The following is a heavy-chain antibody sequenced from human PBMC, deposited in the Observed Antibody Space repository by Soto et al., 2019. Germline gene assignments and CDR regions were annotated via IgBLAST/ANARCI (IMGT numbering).Heavy chain of an antibody. Sequence: QVQLVQSGAEVKKPGSSVKVSCKASGGTFSSYAISWVRQAPGRGLEWMGGIIPIFGTANYAQKFQGRVTITADESTSTAYMELSSLRSEDTAVYYCARRSGNRYYYYYYGMDVWGQGTTVTVSS. V-gene: IGHV1-69*12. CDR3: ARRSGNRYYYYYYGMDV. CDR1: GGTFSSYA. J-gene: IGHJ6*02. D-gene: IGHD2-15*01. CDR2: IIPIFGTA.